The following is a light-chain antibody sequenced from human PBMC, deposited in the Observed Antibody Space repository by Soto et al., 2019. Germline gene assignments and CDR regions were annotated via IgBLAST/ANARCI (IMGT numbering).Light chain of an antibody. CDR2: KAS. V-gene: IGKV1-5*03. J-gene: IGKJ2*01. Sequence: IQVTQSPSSLSASVGDRVTISCRASQSISSWLAWYQQKPGKAPKLLIYKASSLESGVPSRFSGSGSGTEFTLTISSLQPDDFATYYCQQYNSHPYTFGQGTKLEIK. CDR3: QQYNSHPYT. CDR1: QSISSW.